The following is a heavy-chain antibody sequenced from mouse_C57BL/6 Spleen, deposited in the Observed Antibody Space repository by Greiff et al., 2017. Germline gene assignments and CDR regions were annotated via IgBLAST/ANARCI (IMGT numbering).Heavy chain of an antibody. CDR2: IDPNSGGT. V-gene: IGHV1-72*01. J-gene: IGHJ4*01. D-gene: IGHD4-1*01. CDR3: ARTGTDAMDY. CDR1: GYTFTSYW. Sequence: QVQLKQPGAELVKPGASVKLSCKASGYTFTSYWMHWVKQRPGRGLEWIGRIDPNSGGTKYNEKFKSKATLTVDKPSSTSYMQLSSLTSGDSAVYYCARTGTDAMDYWGQGTSVTVSS.